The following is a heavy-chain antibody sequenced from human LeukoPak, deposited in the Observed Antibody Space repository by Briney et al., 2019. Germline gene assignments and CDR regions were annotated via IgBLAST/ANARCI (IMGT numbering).Heavy chain of an antibody. D-gene: IGHD3-3*01. CDR3: ARLRGRSGYYMDV. Sequence: SETLSLTCTVAGASISSYYSSWIRQPPGKGLEWIGYIYTSGSTNYNPSLKSRVTISVDTSKNQFSLKLSSVTAADTAVYYCARLRGRSGYYMDVWGKGTTVTVSS. J-gene: IGHJ6*03. CDR2: IYTSGST. V-gene: IGHV4-4*09. CDR1: GASISSYY.